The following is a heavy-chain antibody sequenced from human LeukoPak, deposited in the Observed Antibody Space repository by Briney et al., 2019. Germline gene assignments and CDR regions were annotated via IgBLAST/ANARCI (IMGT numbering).Heavy chain of an antibody. J-gene: IGHJ5*02. CDR1: GFTVSSNY. CDR2: IYGGTYT. V-gene: IGHV3-66*01. D-gene: IGHD4-17*01. CDR3: ARGEDYGDYGWFDP. Sequence: PGGSLRLSCAASGFTVSSNYMTWVRQAPGKGLEWVSHIYGGTYTYYSDSVRGRFTIARDNSKNTLYLQMNSLRAEDTAVYYCARGEDYGDYGWFDPWGQGNLVTVSS.